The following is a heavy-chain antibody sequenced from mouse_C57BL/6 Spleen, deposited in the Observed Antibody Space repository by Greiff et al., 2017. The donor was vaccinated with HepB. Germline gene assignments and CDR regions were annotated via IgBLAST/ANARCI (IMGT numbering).Heavy chain of an antibody. CDR1: GFSFNTYA. V-gene: IGHV10-1*01. D-gene: IGHD2-3*01. Sequence: EVQLVESGGGLVQPKGSLKLSCAASGFSFNTYAMNWVRQAPGKGLEWVARIRSKSNNYATYYAYSVKDRFTISRDDSESMLYLQMNNLKTEDAAMYYCGRLYEGYIDVWGTGTTVTVSS. CDR2: IRSKSNNYAT. CDR3: GRLYEGYIDV. J-gene: IGHJ1*03.